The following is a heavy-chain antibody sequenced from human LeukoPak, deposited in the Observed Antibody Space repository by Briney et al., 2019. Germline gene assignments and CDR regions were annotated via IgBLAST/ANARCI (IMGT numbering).Heavy chain of an antibody. CDR2: IYTSGST. D-gene: IGHD3-9*01. CDR1: GGSISSGSYY. V-gene: IGHV4-61*02. Sequence: SETLSLTCTVSGGSISSGSYYWSWIRQPAGKGLEWIGRIYTSGSTNYNPSLKSRVTISVDTSKNQFSLKLSSVTAADTAVYYCAREPGWLTKRGDGAFDIWGQGTMVTVSS. J-gene: IGHJ3*02. CDR3: AREPGWLTKRGDGAFDI.